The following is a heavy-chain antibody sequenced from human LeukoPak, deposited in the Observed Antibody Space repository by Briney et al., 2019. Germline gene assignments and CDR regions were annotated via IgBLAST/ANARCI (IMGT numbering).Heavy chain of an antibody. Sequence: PGGSLRLSWEASGFTFGSYWMTWVRQAPGKGLEWVANIKEDGSEAYYVDSVKGRFIIFRDNAKNLLYLQMNSLSAEDTAVYYCARDPAAWGYGYNYWGQGTLVTVSS. CDR1: GFTFGSYW. J-gene: IGHJ4*02. CDR3: ARDPAAWGYGYNY. D-gene: IGHD5-18*01. CDR2: IKEDGSEA. V-gene: IGHV3-7*01.